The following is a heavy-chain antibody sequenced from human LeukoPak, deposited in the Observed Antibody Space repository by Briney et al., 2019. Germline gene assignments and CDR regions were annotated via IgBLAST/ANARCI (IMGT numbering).Heavy chain of an antibody. J-gene: IGHJ4*02. CDR1: GGSFSGYY. D-gene: IGHD3-9*01. Sequence: PSETLSLTCAVYGGSFSGYYWSWIRQPPGKGLEWIGEINHSGSTNYNPSLKSRVTISVDTSKNQFSLKLSSVTAADTAVYYCAREGLLRYYFDYWGQGTLVTVSS. CDR2: INHSGST. V-gene: IGHV4-34*01. CDR3: AREGLLRYYFDY.